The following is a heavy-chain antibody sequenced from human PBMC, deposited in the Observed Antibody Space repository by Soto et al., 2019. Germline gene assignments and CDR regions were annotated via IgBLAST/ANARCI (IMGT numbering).Heavy chain of an antibody. J-gene: IGHJ5*02. D-gene: IGHD6-6*01. V-gene: IGHV3-23*01. Sequence: GGSLRLSCAASGCTFSSYAMSWVRQAPGKGLEWVSAISGSGGSTYYADSVKGRFTISRDNSKNTLYLQMNSLRAEDTAVYYCAKGRGIAARPTNWFDPWGQGTLVTVSS. CDR1: GCTFSSYA. CDR3: AKGRGIAARPTNWFDP. CDR2: ISGSGGST.